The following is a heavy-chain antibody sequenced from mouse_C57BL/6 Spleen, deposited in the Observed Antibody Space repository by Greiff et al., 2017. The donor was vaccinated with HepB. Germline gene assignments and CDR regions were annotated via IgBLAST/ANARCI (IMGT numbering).Heavy chain of an antibody. CDR1: GYTFTSYW. CDR2: IDPSDSYT. V-gene: IGHV1-69*01. CDR3: ARLNYGSDY. Sequence: QVQLQQRGAELVMPGASVKLSCKASGYTFTSYWMHWVKQRPGQGLEWIGEIDPSDSYTNYNQKFKGKSTLTVDKSSSTAYMQLSSLTSEDSAVYYCARLNYGSDYWGQGTTLTVSS. D-gene: IGHD1-1*01. J-gene: IGHJ2*01.